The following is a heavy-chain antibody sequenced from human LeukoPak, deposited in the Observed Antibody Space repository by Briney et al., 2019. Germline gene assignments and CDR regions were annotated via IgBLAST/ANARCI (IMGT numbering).Heavy chain of an antibody. CDR3: ARDRYDILTGYYAFDI. CDR1: GGTFSSYA. V-gene: IGHV1-69*13. Sequence: SVKVSCKASGGTFSSYATSWVRQAPGQGLEWMGGIIPIFGTANYAQKFQGRVTITADESTSTAHMELSSLRSEDTAVYYCARDRYDILTGYYAFDIWGQGTMVTVSS. D-gene: IGHD3-9*01. J-gene: IGHJ3*02. CDR2: IIPIFGTA.